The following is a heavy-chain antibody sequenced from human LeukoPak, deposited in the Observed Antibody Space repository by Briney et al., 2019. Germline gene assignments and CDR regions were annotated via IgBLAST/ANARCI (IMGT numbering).Heavy chain of an antibody. CDR2: IIPIFGTA. CDR1: GGTFSSYA. V-gene: IGHV1-69*05. J-gene: IGHJ5*02. Sequence: SVKVSCKASGGTFSSYAISWVRQAPGQGLEWMGGIIPIFGTANYAQKFQGRVTITTDESTSTAYMGLSSLRSEDTAVYYCARAGFDSGSYYLWFDPWGQGTLVTVSS. CDR3: ARAGFDSGSYYLWFDP. D-gene: IGHD1-26*01.